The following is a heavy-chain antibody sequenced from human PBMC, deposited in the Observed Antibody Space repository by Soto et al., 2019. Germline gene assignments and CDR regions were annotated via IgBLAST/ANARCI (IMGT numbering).Heavy chain of an antibody. CDR3: ARGGISHWAYFYYMDV. Sequence: QVQLQQWGAGLLKPSETLSLTCVVSGGSLSDYFWSWIRQPPGMALEWIGEINHLGSINYNPSLTSPVTMSVDPSKNQFSLTLNSGTAADTATYYCARGGISHWAYFYYMDVWDRGTTVTVSS. D-gene: IGHD2-21*01. V-gene: IGHV4-34*01. CDR2: INHLGSI. J-gene: IGHJ6*03. CDR1: GGSLSDYF.